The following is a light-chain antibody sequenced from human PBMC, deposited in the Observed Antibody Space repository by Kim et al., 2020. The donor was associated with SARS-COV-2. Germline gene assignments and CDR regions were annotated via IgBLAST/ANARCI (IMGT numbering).Light chain of an antibody. CDR1: SGHSSYA. CDR3: QTWGTGILV. CDR2: LNSDGSH. J-gene: IGLJ3*02. V-gene: IGLV4-69*01. Sequence: ASVKHTCTRSSGHSSYAIAWHQQQPEKGPRYLMKLNSDGSHSKGDGIPDRFSGSSSGAERYLTISSLQSEDEADYYCQTWGTGILVFGGGTQLTVL.